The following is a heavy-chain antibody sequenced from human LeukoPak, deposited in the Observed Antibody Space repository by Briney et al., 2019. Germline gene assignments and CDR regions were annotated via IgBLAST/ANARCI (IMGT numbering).Heavy chain of an antibody. J-gene: IGHJ5*02. V-gene: IGHV3-30-3*01. Sequence: PGGSLRLSCAASVFTFSSYAMHEVRQAPGRGVEWVAVISYDGSDKYYADSVKGRFTISRDNSKNTLYLQMNSLRAEHTAVYYCARDMDSSGYYPAGWFDPWGQGTLVTVSS. CDR3: ARDMDSSGYYPAGWFDP. CDR1: VFTFSSYA. CDR2: ISYDGSDK. D-gene: IGHD3-22*01.